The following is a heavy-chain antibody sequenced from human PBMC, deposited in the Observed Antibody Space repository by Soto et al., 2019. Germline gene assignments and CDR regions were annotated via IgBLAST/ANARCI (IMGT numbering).Heavy chain of an antibody. D-gene: IGHD3-22*01. CDR3: ARDYDSSGYGSRDVGDY. V-gene: IGHV3-33*01. CDR2: IWYDGSNK. CDR1: GFTFSSYG. Sequence: PGGSLRLSCAASGFTFSSYGMHWVRQAPGKGLEWVAVIWYDGSNKYYADTVKGRFTISRDNSKNTLYLQMNSLSAEDTAVYYCARDYDSSGYGSRDVGDYWGQGTLVTVAS. J-gene: IGHJ4*02.